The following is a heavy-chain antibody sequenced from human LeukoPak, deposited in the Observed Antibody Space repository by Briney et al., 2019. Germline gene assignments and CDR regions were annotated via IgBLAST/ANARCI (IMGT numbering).Heavy chain of an antibody. Sequence: PGRSLRLSCAASGFTFSSYGMHWVRQAPGKGLEWVAVIWYDGSNKYYADSVKGRFTISRDNSKNTLYLQMNSLRAEDTAVYYCATAPYYYGSGSYPYYYYGMDVWGQGTTVTVS. CDR1: GFTFSSYG. CDR2: IWYDGSNK. J-gene: IGHJ6*02. D-gene: IGHD3-10*01. CDR3: ATAPYYYGSGSYPYYYYGMDV. V-gene: IGHV3-33*01.